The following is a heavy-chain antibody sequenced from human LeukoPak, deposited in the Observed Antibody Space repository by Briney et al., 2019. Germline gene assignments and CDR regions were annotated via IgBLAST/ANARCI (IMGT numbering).Heavy chain of an antibody. D-gene: IGHD4-11*01. V-gene: IGHV3-33*06. Sequence: GRSLRLSCAASGFTFSSYGMHWVRQAPGKGLEWVAVIWYDGSIKYYADSVKGRFTISRDNPKNTLYLQMNSLRAEDTAVYYCAKDGAVTTRYYYYNGMDVWGQGTTVTVSS. CDR2: IWYDGSIK. J-gene: IGHJ6*02. CDR3: AKDGAVTTRYYYYNGMDV. CDR1: GFTFSSYG.